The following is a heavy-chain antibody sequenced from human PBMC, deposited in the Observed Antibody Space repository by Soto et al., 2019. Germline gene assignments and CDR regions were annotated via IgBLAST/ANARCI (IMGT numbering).Heavy chain of an antibody. Sequence: SETLSLTCAVYGGSFSGYYLSWIRQPPGKGLEWIGEINHSGSTNYNPSLKSRVTISVDTSKNQFSLKLSSVTAADTAVYYCARVTPYDILTGYYYFDYWGQGTLVTVYS. V-gene: IGHV4-34*01. CDR2: INHSGST. CDR3: ARVTPYDILTGYYYFDY. D-gene: IGHD3-9*01. CDR1: GGSFSGYY. J-gene: IGHJ4*02.